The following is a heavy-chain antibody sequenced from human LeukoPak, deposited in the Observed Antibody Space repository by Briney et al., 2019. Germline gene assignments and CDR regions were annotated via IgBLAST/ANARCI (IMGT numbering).Heavy chain of an antibody. V-gene: IGHV4-34*01. CDR2: INHSGST. D-gene: IGHD3-3*01. CDR3: ARDHRWRGPFDY. J-gene: IGHJ4*02. Sequence: SETLSLTCALYGGSFSGYYWSWIRQPPGKGLEWIGEINHSGSTNYNPSLKSRVTISVDTSKNQFSLKLSSVTAADTAVYYCARDHRWRGPFDYWGQGTLVTVSS. CDR1: GGSFSGYY.